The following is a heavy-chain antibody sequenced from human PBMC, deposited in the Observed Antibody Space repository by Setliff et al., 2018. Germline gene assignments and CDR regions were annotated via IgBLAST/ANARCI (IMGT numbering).Heavy chain of an antibody. CDR2: INPGATTT. CDR1: GFTFSSHW. V-gene: IGHV3-74*01. Sequence: GGSLRLSCAASGFTFSSHWMHWVRQVPGKGLAWVSQINPGATTTYYADSVKGRFTISRDNAKTTLYLQMNSLRVEDTAVYFCARDPRDGSSSPMADNWGHGTLVTVSS. CDR3: ARDPRDGSSSPMADN. D-gene: IGHD3-10*01. J-gene: IGHJ4*01.